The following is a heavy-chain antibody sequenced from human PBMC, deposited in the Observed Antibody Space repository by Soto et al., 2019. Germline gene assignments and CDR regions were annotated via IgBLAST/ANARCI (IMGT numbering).Heavy chain of an antibody. D-gene: IGHD3-10*01. Sequence: PGGSLRLSCAASGFTFSDYYMSWIRQAPGKGLEWVSYISSSGSTIYYADSVKGRFTISRDNAKNSLYLQMNSLRAEDTAVYYCARRIWFGEYRDAFDIWGQGTMVTVSS. J-gene: IGHJ3*02. CDR3: ARRIWFGEYRDAFDI. CDR2: ISSSGSTI. V-gene: IGHV3-11*01. CDR1: GFTFSDYY.